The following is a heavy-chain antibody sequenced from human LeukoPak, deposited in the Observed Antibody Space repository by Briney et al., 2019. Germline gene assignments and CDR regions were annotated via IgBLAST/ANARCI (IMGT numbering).Heavy chain of an antibody. CDR3: ARRGSMQPFDY. J-gene: IGHJ4*02. CDR2: ISGSGGST. CDR1: GLTFSSYA. Sequence: GGSLRLSCAASGLTFSSYAMSWVRQAPGKGLEWVSAISGSGGSTYYADSVKGRFTISRDNSKNTLYLQMNSLRAEDTAVYYCARRGSMQPFDYWGQGTLVTVSS. V-gene: IGHV3-23*01. D-gene: IGHD3-16*01.